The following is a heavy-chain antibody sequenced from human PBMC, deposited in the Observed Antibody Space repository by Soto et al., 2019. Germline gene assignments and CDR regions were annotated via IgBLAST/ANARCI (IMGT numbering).Heavy chain of an antibody. V-gene: IGHV1-18*04. CDR1: GYTFTSYG. CDR3: ARIGTYYDILTGYYMPRHV. CDR2: ISAYNGNT. J-gene: IGHJ6*02. Sequence: ASVKVSCKASGYTFTSYGISWVRQAPGQGLEWMGWISAYNGNTNYAQKLQGRVTMTTDTSTSTAYMGLRSLRSDDTAVYYCARIGTYYDILTGYYMPRHVWGQGTTVTVSS. D-gene: IGHD3-9*01.